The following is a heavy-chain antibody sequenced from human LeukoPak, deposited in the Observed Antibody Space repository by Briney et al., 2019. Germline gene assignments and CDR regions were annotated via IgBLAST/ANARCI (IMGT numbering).Heavy chain of an antibody. CDR2: IYYSGST. Sequence: SETLSLTCTVSGGSISSYYWSWIRQPPGKGLECIGYIYYSGSTNYNPSLKSRVTISVDTSKKQFSLRLSSVTTADTAVYYCAKDRSPRGYSYGYFDYWGQGILVTVSS. J-gene: IGHJ4*02. CDR1: GGSISSYY. CDR3: AKDRSPRGYSYGYFDY. D-gene: IGHD5-18*01. V-gene: IGHV4-59*01.